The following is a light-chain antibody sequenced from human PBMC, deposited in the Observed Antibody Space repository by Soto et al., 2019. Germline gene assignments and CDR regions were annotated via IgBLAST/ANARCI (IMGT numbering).Light chain of an antibody. J-gene: IGKJ4*01. CDR1: QSVGSY. Sequence: EIVLTQSPVTLSLSPGERATLSCRASQSVGSYFAWYQQKPGQAPRVLIYDASSRATGIPARFSGSGSGTAFTLTISSLEPEDFAVYYCQQRSDWPSTFGGGTRVEIK. V-gene: IGKV3-11*01. CDR3: QQRSDWPST. CDR2: DAS.